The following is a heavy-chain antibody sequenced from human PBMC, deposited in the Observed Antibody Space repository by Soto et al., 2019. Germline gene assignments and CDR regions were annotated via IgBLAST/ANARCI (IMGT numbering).Heavy chain of an antibody. D-gene: IGHD2-15*01. CDR3: ARRRTLYCSGGSCYRWSFDY. CDR1: GGSISSSSYY. J-gene: IGHJ4*02. Sequence: SETLSLTCTFSGGSISSSSYYLGWIRQPPGKGLEWIGSIYYSGSTYYNPSLKSRVTISVDTSKNQFSLKLSSVTAADTAVYYCARRRTLYCSGGSCYRWSFDYWGQGTLVTVSS. CDR2: IYYSGST. V-gene: IGHV4-39*01.